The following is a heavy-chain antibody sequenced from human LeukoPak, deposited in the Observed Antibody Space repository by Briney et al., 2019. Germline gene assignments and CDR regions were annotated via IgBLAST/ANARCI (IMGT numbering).Heavy chain of an antibody. J-gene: IGHJ4*02. Sequence: QPGGSLRLSCAASGFTFSSYGMHWVRQAPGKGLEWVAVIWYGGSNKYYADSVKGRFTISRDNSKNTLYLQMNSLRAEDTAVYYCARDIVVVVAAMGLLDYWGQGTLVTVSS. CDR2: IWYGGSNK. D-gene: IGHD2-15*01. V-gene: IGHV3-33*08. CDR1: GFTFSSYG. CDR3: ARDIVVVVAAMGLLDY.